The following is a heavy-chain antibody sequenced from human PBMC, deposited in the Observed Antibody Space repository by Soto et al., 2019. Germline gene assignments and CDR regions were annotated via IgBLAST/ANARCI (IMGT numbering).Heavy chain of an antibody. CDR3: ARDYMIVVVTPWDWFDP. CDR1: GFTFSSYA. Sequence: GGSLRLSCAASGFTFSSYAMHWVRQAPGKGLEYVSAISSNGGSTYYADSVKGRFTISRDSSKNTLYLQMGSLRAEDMAVYYCARDYMIVVVTPWDWFDPWGQGTLVTVSS. J-gene: IGHJ5*02. V-gene: IGHV3-64*02. D-gene: IGHD3-22*01. CDR2: ISSNGGST.